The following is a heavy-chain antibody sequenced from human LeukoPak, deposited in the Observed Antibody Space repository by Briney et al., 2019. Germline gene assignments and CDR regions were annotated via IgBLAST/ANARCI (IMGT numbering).Heavy chain of an antibody. CDR2: VSYDGSIE. CDR3: ANEMRPNDY. CDR1: GFTFTSYA. Sequence: PGGSLRLSCAASGFTFTSYAMHWVRQAPGKGLEWVALVSYDGSIEYYADSVKGRFTISRDNSKNTLYLQMNSLRAEDTALYFCANEMRPNDYWGRGTLVTVSS. D-gene: IGHD6-6*01. J-gene: IGHJ4*02. V-gene: IGHV3-30-3*02.